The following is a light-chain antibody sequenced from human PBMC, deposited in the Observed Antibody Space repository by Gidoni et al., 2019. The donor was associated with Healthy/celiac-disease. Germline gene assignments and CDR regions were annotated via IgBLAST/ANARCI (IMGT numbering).Light chain of an antibody. V-gene: IGKV3-11*01. Sequence: EIVLTQSPATLSLSPGERATLSCRASQSVSSYLAWYQQKPGQAPRLLIYDASNRATGIPARISGSGSGTDFTLTISSLEPEDFAVYYCQQRSNWPLLTFXGXTKVEIK. J-gene: IGKJ4*01. CDR2: DAS. CDR1: QSVSSY. CDR3: QQRSNWPLLT.